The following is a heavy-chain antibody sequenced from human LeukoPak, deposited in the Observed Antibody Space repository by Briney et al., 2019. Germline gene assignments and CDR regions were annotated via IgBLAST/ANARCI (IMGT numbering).Heavy chain of an antibody. V-gene: IGHV1-46*03. CDR1: GYTFTSYY. Sequence: VASVKVSCKASGYTFTSYYMHWVRQAPGQGLEWMGIINPSGGSTSYAQKFQGRVTITRDTSTSTVYMELSSLRSEDTAVYYCARTSDFHYYYYYMDVWGKGTTVTVSS. J-gene: IGHJ6*03. D-gene: IGHD3/OR15-3a*01. CDR2: INPSGGST. CDR3: ARTSDFHYYYYYMDV.